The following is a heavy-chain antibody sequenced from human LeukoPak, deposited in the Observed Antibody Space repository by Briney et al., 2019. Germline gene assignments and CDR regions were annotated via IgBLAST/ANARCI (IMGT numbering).Heavy chain of an antibody. CDR3: ARVPGYSGYDFPLDY. CDR1: GFTFSSYS. J-gene: IGHJ4*02. V-gene: IGHV3-48*04. D-gene: IGHD5-12*01. Sequence: GGSLRLSCAASGFTFSSYSMNWVRQAPGKGLEWVSYISSSSSTIYYADSVKGRFTISRDNAKNSLYLQMNSLRAEDTAVYYCARVPGYSGYDFPLDYWGQGTLVTVSS. CDR2: ISSSSSTI.